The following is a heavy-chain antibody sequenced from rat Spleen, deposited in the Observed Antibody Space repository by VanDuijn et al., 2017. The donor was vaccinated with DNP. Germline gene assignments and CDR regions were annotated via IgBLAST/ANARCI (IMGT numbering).Heavy chain of an antibody. D-gene: IGHD1-11*01. CDR1: GFNFNDYW. CDR3: AKGPNYGGWSDYFDY. J-gene: IGHJ2*01. Sequence: EVKLVESGGGLVQPGRSLKLSCAASGFNFNDYWMGWVRQAPGKGLDWIGEINKDSSRINYIPSLKEKITISRDNAQNTLYLQMSKRGSEDTAIYYCAKGPNYGGWSDYFDYWGQGVMVTVSS. CDR2: INKDSSRI. V-gene: IGHV4-2*01.